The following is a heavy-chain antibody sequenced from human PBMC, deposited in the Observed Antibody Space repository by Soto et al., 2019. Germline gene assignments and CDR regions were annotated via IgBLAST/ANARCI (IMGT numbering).Heavy chain of an antibody. D-gene: IGHD5-12*01. V-gene: IGHV1-69*04. Sequence: GASVKVSCKASGGTFSSYTISWVRQAPGQGLEWMGRIIPILGIANYAQKFQGRVTITADKSTSTAYMELSSLRSEDTAVYYCARDPSPGVDIVATIRGTDRSNDYWGQGTLVTVSS. CDR2: IIPILGIA. CDR3: ARDPSPGVDIVATIRGTDRSNDY. CDR1: GGTFSSYT. J-gene: IGHJ4*02.